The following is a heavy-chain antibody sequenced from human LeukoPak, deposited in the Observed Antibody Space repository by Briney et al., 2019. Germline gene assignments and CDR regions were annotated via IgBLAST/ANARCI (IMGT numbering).Heavy chain of an antibody. V-gene: IGHV3-53*05. Sequence: GGSLRLSCAASGFTVSSNYMSWVRQAPGKGLEWVSVIYSGGSTYYADSVKGRFTISRDNSKNTLYLQMNSLRAEDTAVYYCAGDSYDILTGYCPFYWGQGTLVTVSS. D-gene: IGHD3-9*01. J-gene: IGHJ4*02. CDR2: IYSGGST. CDR1: GFTVSSNY. CDR3: AGDSYDILTGYCPFY.